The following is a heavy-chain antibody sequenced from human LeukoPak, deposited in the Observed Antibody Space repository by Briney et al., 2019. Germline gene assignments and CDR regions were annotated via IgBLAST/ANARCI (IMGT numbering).Heavy chain of an antibody. D-gene: IGHD1-26*01. CDR3: ARSLSYYDYWDFDL. J-gene: IGHJ2*01. Sequence: GGSLRLSCAASGFTFSSYGMHWVRQAPGKGLEWVAFIRYDGSNKYYADSVKGRFTISRDNSKNTLYLQMNSLRAEDTAVYYCARSLSYYDYWDFDLWGRGTLVTVSS. CDR2: IRYDGSNK. V-gene: IGHV3-30*02. CDR1: GFTFSSYG.